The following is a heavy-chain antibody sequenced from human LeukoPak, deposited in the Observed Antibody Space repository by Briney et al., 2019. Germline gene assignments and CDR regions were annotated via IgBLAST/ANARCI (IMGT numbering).Heavy chain of an antibody. D-gene: IGHD3-9*01. CDR1: GGSFSGYY. Sequence: SETLSLTCAVYGGSFSGYYWSWIRQPPGKGLEWIGEINHSGSTNYNPSLKSRVTISVDTSKNQFSLKLSSVTAADTAVYYCARQGRGALRYFDWVLLYYFDYWGQGTLVTVSS. CDR3: ARQGRGALRYFDWVLLYYFDY. V-gene: IGHV4-34*01. J-gene: IGHJ4*02. CDR2: INHSGST.